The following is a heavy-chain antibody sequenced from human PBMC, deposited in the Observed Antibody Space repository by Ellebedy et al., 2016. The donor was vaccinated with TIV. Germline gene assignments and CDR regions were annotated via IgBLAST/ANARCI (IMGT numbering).Heavy chain of an antibody. V-gene: IGHV4-59*01. Sequence: SETLSLTCTVSGVSISTYYWSWNRQPPGKGLEWIGYVAYSGTTNYNHSIKSRVTISANTSKNTFSLKLNSETAADTAVNYCARTFTDRLGGLTTHWVLDYWGQGTLVTASS. D-gene: IGHD4-11*01. CDR3: ARTFTDRLGGLTTHWVLDY. CDR2: VAYSGTT. J-gene: IGHJ4*02. CDR1: GVSISTYY.